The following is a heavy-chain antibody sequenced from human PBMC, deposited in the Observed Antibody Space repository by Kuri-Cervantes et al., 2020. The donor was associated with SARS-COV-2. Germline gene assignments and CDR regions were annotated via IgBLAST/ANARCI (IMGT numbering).Heavy chain of an antibody. CDR1: GYTLTELS. CDR2: FDPGDGEI. V-gene: IGHV1-24*01. D-gene: IGHD3-3*01. J-gene: IGHJ5*02. CDR3: ATVRFLEWLYWFDP. Sequence: ASVKVSCKVSGYTLTELSMHWVRQAPGKGLEWMGGFDPGDGEIIYAQKFQGRVTMTEDTSTDTAYMDLSSLRSEDTAVYYCATVRFLEWLYWFDPWGQGTLVTVSS.